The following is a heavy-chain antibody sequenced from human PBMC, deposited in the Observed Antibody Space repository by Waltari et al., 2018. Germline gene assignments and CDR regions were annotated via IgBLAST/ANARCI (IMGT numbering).Heavy chain of an antibody. V-gene: IGHV3-74*03. D-gene: IGHD3-10*01. CDR2: IDSDGVIV. CDR3: ARGMGDN. CDR1: GFTFSSHW. J-gene: IGHJ4*02. Sequence: EVQLVESGGGLVQPGGSLRLSCAASGFTFSSHWMHWVRHAQGKGLVWVSRIDSDGVIVTYADSVKGRFTISRDNAKNTLYLQMDSLRAEDTAVYYCARGMGDNWGQGTLVTVSS.